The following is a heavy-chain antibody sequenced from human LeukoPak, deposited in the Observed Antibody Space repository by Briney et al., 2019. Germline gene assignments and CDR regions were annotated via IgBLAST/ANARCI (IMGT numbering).Heavy chain of an antibody. CDR1: GGSFSGYY. CDR3: ARFPEYFDY. J-gene: IGHJ4*02. Sequence: SETLSLTCAVYGGSFSGYYWSWIRQPPGKGLEWIGEINHSGSTNYNPSLKGRVTISVDTSKNQFSLKLSSVTAADTAVYYCARFPEYFDYWGQGTLVTVSS. V-gene: IGHV4-34*01. D-gene: IGHD1-14*01. CDR2: INHSGST.